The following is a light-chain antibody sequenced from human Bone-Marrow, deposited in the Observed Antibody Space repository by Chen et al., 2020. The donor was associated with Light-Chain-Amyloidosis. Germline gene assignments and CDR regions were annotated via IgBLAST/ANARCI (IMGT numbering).Light chain of an antibody. CDR3: QSADSSGTYEVI. CDR1: DLPTKY. J-gene: IGLJ2*01. CDR2: RDT. V-gene: IGLV3-25*03. Sequence: SSALTQPPSVPVSPGQTARITCSGDDLPTKYAYWYQQKPGQAPVLVIHRDTERPSGISERFSGSSSGTTATLTISGVQAEDEADYHCQSADSSGTYEVIFGGGTKLTVL.